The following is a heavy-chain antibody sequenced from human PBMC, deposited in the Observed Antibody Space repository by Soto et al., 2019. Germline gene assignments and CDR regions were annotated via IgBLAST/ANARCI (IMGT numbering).Heavy chain of an antibody. J-gene: IGHJ4*02. Sequence: EVQLVESGGGLVQPGGSLRLSCAASGFTFSRYWMHWVRQAPGKGLVWVSRIKSEGNGTTYADSVKGRFTISRDNATNTSYLQMHSLRAEDTAVYYCARVETCSSTSCYSVFDYWGQGNLVTVSS. CDR1: GFTFSRYW. D-gene: IGHD2-2*01. CDR3: ARVETCSSTSCYSVFDY. V-gene: IGHV3-74*03. CDR2: IKSEGNGT.